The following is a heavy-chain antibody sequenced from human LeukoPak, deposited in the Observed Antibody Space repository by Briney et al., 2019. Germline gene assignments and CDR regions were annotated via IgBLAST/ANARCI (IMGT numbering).Heavy chain of an antibody. V-gene: IGHV3-23*01. CDR2: VSSSGGST. CDR1: GFTFSSYA. D-gene: IGHD5-18*01. CDR3: AKEGRKTGNTYGYEFDS. J-gene: IGHJ4*02. Sequence: GGSLRPSWAASGFTFSSYAMSWVRQAPGKGLEWVPAVSSSGGSTNYAEYVKGQFTISRDNSKNTVYLHMNNLRAEDTAVYYCAKEGRKTGNTYGYEFDSWGQGTLVTVSS.